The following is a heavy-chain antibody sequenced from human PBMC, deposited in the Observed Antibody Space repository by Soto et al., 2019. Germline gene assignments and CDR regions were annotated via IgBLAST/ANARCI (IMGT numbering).Heavy chain of an antibody. CDR2: IIPIFGTT. Sequence: SVKVSCKASGGTFSSYTMSWVRQAPGQGLEWMGGIIPIFGTTTYAHKFQGRVTITADESTSTVYMELSSLRGEDTAVYYCAKEVDDYYDSSHNLDSWGQGTLVTVSS. V-gene: IGHV1-69*13. CDR1: GGTFSSYT. J-gene: IGHJ4*02. D-gene: IGHD3-22*01. CDR3: AKEVDDYYDSSHNLDS.